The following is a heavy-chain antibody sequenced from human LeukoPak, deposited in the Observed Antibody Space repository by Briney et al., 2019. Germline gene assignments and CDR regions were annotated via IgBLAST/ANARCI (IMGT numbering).Heavy chain of an antibody. J-gene: IGHJ5*02. CDR3: ATDFYDTT. CDR2: IRSNSDGGTI. D-gene: IGHD3-22*01. Sequence: GSLRLSCATSGFTFSNAWMNWVRQAPGKGLEWVGRIRSNSDGGTIDYAVPVKGRFALSRDDSKNTLYLQMNSLQTEDTAVYYCATDFYDTTWGQGTLVTVSS. CDR1: GFTFSNAW. V-gene: IGHV3-15*07.